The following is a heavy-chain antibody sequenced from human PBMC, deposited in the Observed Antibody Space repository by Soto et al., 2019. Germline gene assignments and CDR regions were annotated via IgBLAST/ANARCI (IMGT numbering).Heavy chain of an antibody. J-gene: IGHJ3*02. CDR3: ARDQEKDAFDI. V-gene: IGHV3-7*01. CDR1: GFTFSSYW. CDR2: IKQDGSEK. Sequence: EVQLVESGGGLVQPGGSLRLSCAASGFTFSSYWMSWVRQAPGKGLEWVANIKQDGSEKYYVDSVKGRFTISRDNAKNSLYLQMNSLRAEDTVVYYCARDQEKDAFDIWGQGTMVTVSS.